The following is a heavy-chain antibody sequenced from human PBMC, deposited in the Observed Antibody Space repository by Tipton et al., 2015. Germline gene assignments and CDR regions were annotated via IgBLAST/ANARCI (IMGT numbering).Heavy chain of an antibody. Sequence: LVKPSETLSVTCTVSGASINSDYWSWVRQPAGQGLEWIGHIDPSGNTRYNPSLVSRVSMSIDASKNHFSLSLNSVTAADTAVYFCAKGGASSIPFDPWGQGTLITVSS. CDR3: AKGGASSIPFDP. D-gene: IGHD1-26*01. CDR2: IDPSGNT. J-gene: IGHJ5*02. V-gene: IGHV4-4*07. CDR1: GASINSDY.